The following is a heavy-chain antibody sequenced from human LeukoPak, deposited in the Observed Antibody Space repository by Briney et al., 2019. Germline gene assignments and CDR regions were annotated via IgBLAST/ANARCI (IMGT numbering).Heavy chain of an antibody. V-gene: IGHV1-18*01. J-gene: IGHJ4*02. Sequence: ASVKVSCKASGYTFTSYGISWVRQAPGQGLEWMGWISAYNGNTNYAQKLQGRVTMTTDTSTSTAYMELRSLRSDDTAVYYCARSGIMITFGGVIPFDYWGQGTLVTVSS. D-gene: IGHD3-16*02. CDR1: GYTFTSYG. CDR3: ARSGIMITFGGVIPFDY. CDR2: ISAYNGNT.